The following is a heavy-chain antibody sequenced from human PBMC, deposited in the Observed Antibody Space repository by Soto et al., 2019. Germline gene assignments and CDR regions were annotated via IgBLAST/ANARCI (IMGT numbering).Heavy chain of an antibody. Sequence: PGGSLRLSCAASGFTFSSYAMSWVRQAPGKGLEWVSAISGSGGSTYYADSVKGRFTISRDNSKNTLYLQMNSLRAEDTAVYYCEKDFGQWLGTGFDYWGQGTRVTVS. CDR3: EKDFGQWLGTGFDY. CDR1: GFTFSSYA. V-gene: IGHV3-23*01. CDR2: ISGSGGST. J-gene: IGHJ4*02. D-gene: IGHD6-19*01.